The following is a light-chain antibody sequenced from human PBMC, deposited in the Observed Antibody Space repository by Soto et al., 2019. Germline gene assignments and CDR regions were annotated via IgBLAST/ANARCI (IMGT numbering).Light chain of an antibody. Sequence: IAMTQSPATLSVSPGERASLSCRASQSVSSNLAWYQQKPGQTPRLLIYATSTRATGIPARYSGSGSGTEFTLTISSLQSEDFAVYDCQHYNNWPLTFGGGTKVDI. CDR1: QSVSSN. CDR2: ATS. J-gene: IGKJ4*01. CDR3: QHYNNWPLT. V-gene: IGKV3-15*01.